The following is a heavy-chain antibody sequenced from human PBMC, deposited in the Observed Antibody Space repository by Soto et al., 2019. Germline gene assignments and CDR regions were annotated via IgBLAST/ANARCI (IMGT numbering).Heavy chain of an antibody. Sequence: SVKVSCKASGVTFSSYAISWVRQAPVQGLEWVGCIIRIFSTANYAQKFQGGVTITADESTSTAYMELSSLRSEDTAVYYCARDSPIARTDVWGQGTTVNVSS. CDR3: ARDSPIARTDV. D-gene: IGHD6-13*01. CDR2: IIRIFSTA. CDR1: GVTFSSYA. V-gene: IGHV1-69*13. J-gene: IGHJ6*02.